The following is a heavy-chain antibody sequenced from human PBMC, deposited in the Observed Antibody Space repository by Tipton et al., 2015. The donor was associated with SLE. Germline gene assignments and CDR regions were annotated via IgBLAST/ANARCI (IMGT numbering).Heavy chain of an antibody. CDR1: GFTFSSYA. D-gene: IGHD3-10*01. J-gene: IGHJ4*02. CDR2: ISGSGGST. V-gene: IGHV3-23*01. Sequence: SLRLSCAASGFTFSSYAMSWVRQAPGKGLEWVSAISGSGGSTYYADSVKGRFTISRDNSKNTLYLQMSSLRAEDTAVYYCVVPRDITMVPTPPNYWGQGTLVTVSS. CDR3: VVPRDITMVPTPPNY.